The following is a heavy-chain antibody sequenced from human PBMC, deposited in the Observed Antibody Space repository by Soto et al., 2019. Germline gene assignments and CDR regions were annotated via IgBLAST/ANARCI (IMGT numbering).Heavy chain of an antibody. V-gene: IGHV1-69*13. J-gene: IGHJ6*02. CDR1: GDTFSSYS. D-gene: IGHD1-7*01. CDR3: ARDDGSNYRYYDMEV. Sequence: SVKVSCKASGDTFSSYSITWVRQAPGQGLEWMGGIIPVFGSANYAQKFQGRVTITADESTSTAYMELSSLRSQDTAVYFCARDDGSNYRYYDMEVWGQGTTVTVSS. CDR2: IIPVFGSA.